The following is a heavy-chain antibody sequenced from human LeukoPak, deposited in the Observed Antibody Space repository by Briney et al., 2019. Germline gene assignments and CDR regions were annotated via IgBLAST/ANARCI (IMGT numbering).Heavy chain of an antibody. Sequence: PSETLSLTCTVSGGSISSYYWSWIRQPAGKGLEWIGGIYTSGSTNYNPSLKSRVTMSVDTSKNQFSLKLSSVTAADTAVYYCARDGGDSSGYYLGYYYYMDVWGKGTTVTISS. J-gene: IGHJ6*03. CDR1: GGSISSYY. CDR3: ARDGGDSSGYYLGYYYYMDV. V-gene: IGHV4-4*07. D-gene: IGHD3-22*01. CDR2: IYTSGST.